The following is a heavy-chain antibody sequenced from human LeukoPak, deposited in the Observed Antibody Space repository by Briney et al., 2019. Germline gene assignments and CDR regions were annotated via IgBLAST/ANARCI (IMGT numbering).Heavy chain of an antibody. CDR2: IYHSGST. V-gene: IGHV4-4*02. Sequence: SGTLSLTCAVSGGSISSSNWWSWVRQPPGKGLEWIGEIYHSGSTNYNPSLKSRVTISVDKSKNQFSLKLSSVTAADTAVYYCARAHVLLWFGELLSDAFDIWGQGTMVTVSS. CDR3: ARAHVLLWFGELLSDAFDI. J-gene: IGHJ3*02. CDR1: GGSISSSNW. D-gene: IGHD3-10*01.